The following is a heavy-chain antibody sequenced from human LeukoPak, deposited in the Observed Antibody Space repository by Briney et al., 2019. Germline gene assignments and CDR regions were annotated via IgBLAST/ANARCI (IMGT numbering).Heavy chain of an antibody. J-gene: IGHJ5*02. D-gene: IGHD3-10*01. CDR2: INPNSGGT. V-gene: IGHV1-2*02. CDR3: AREAAGSGSYYNRFDP. CDR1: GYTFTGYY. Sequence: ASVKVSCKASGYTFTGYYMHWVRQAPGQGLEWMGWINPNSGGTNYAQKFQGRVTMTRDTSISTAYMELSRLRSDDTAVYYCAREAAGSGSYYNRFDPWGQGTLVTVSS.